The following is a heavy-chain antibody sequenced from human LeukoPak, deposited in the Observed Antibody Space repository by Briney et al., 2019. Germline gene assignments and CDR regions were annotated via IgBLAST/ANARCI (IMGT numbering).Heavy chain of an antibody. CDR1: GYTFTSYD. Sequence: ASVKVSCKASGYTFTSYDINWVRQATGQGLEWMGWMNPNSGNTGYAQKFQGRVTITADKSTSTAYMELSSLRSEDTAVYYCARVFRSGSYPLRNWGQGTLVTVSS. CDR3: ARVFRSGSYPLRN. V-gene: IGHV1-8*03. D-gene: IGHD1-26*01. J-gene: IGHJ4*02. CDR2: MNPNSGNT.